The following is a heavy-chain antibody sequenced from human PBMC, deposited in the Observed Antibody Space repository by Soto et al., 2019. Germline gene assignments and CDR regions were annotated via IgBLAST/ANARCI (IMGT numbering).Heavy chain of an antibody. J-gene: IGHJ4*02. CDR3: ARAYDSSGYYHDD. Sequence: SETLSLTCTVSGGSVSSGSYYWSWIRQPPGKGLEWIGYIYYSGSTNYNPSLKSRVTISVDTSKNQFSLKLSSVTAADTAVYYCARAYDSSGYYHDDWGQGTMVTVSS. D-gene: IGHD3-22*01. V-gene: IGHV4-61*01. CDR2: IYYSGST. CDR1: GGSVSSGSYY.